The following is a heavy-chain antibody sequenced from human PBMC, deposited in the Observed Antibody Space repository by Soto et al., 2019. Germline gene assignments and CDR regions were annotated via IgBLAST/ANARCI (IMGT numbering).Heavy chain of an antibody. D-gene: IGHD5-12*01. Sequence: WASVKVSCKASGYNFINYAMHWVRQAPGQRPEWMGWINPDNGDTKYSLKFHGRVTITRDSSASTAYMEVTSLTSEHTAVYYCARGRGYNAYRSVANFDFWGQGTLVTVSS. CDR2: INPDNGDT. CDR1: GYNFINYA. CDR3: ARGRGYNAYRSVANFDF. J-gene: IGHJ4*02. V-gene: IGHV1-3*01.